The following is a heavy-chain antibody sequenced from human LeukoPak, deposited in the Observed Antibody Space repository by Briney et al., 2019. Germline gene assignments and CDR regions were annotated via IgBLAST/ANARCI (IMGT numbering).Heavy chain of an antibody. V-gene: IGHV4-59*08. CDR3: ARLDCVSDTCYNY. CDR1: GGSISSYY. D-gene: IGHD3-16*01. CDR2: IYYSGST. J-gene: IGHJ4*02. Sequence: SKTLSLTCTVSGGSISSYYWSWIRQPPGKGLEWIGYIYYSGSTNYNPSLKSRVTISVDRSKNQVSLKMRSVTAADTAVYFCARLDCVSDTCYNYWAVGALVTVSS.